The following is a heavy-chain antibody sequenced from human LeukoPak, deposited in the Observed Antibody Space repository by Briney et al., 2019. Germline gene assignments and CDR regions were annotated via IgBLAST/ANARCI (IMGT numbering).Heavy chain of an antibody. V-gene: IGHV3-33*06. Sequence: GGSLRLSCAASGFTFSRYGMHWVRQAPGKGLEWVAVIWYDGSNKYYADSVKGRFTISRDNSKNTLYLQMNSLRAEDTAVYYCAKAAVAGTDPRFFDYWGQGTLVTVSS. CDR3: AKAAVAGTDPRFFDY. CDR2: IWYDGSNK. CDR1: GFTFSRYG. J-gene: IGHJ4*02. D-gene: IGHD6-19*01.